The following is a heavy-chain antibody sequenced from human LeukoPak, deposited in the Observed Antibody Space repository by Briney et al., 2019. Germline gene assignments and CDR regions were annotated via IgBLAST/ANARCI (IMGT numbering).Heavy chain of an antibody. Sequence: GGSLRLSCAASGFTFSSYGMHWVRQAPGKGLVWVSRINSDGSSTSYADSVKGRFTISRDNAKNTLFLQMNSLRAEDTAVYYCAREQQAVAGDNWGQGTLVTVSS. CDR2: INSDGSST. D-gene: IGHD6-19*01. V-gene: IGHV3-74*01. CDR1: GFTFSSYG. CDR3: AREQQAVAGDN. J-gene: IGHJ4*02.